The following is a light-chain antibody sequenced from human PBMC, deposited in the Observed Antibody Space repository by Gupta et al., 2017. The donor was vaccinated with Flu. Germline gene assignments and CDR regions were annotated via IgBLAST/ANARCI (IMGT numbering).Light chain of an antibody. V-gene: IGLV2-14*01. CDR3: SSYTSSSTLRV. J-gene: IGLJ2*01. Sequence: SSDVGGYNYVSWYQQHPGKAPKLMIYEVSNRPSGVSNRFSGSKSGNTASLTISGLQAEDEADYYCSSYTSSSTLRVFGGGTKLTVL. CDR1: SSDVGGYNY. CDR2: EVS.